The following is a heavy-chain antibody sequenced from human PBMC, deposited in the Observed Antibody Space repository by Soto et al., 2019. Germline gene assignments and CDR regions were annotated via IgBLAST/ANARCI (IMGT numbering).Heavy chain of an antibody. V-gene: IGHV3-11*01. D-gene: IGHD3-22*01. CDR3: ARDYYDSSGPFDY. CDR2: ISSSGSTI. J-gene: IGHJ4*02. Sequence: PGGSLRLSCAASGFTFSDYYMSWIRQAPGKGLEWVSYISSSGSTIYYADSVKGRFTISRDNAKNSLYLQMNSLRAEGTAVYYCARDYYDSSGPFDYWGQGTLVTVSS. CDR1: GFTFSDYY.